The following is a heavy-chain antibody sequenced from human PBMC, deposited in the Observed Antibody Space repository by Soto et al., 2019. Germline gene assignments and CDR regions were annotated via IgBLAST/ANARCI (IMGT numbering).Heavy chain of an antibody. V-gene: IGHV4-31*03. J-gene: IGHJ6*02. CDR1: GGSISSGGYY. Sequence: QVQLQESGPGLVKPSQTLSLTCTVSGGSISSGGYYWSWIRQHPGKGLEWIGYSYYSGSTYYNPSLKSRVTISGDTAKHHFSLKLSSVTAADTAVYYCARDGGTVTPYYYYYGMDVWCQGSTVTVS. CDR3: ARDGGTVTPYYYYYGMDV. CDR2: SYYSGST. D-gene: IGHD4-17*01.